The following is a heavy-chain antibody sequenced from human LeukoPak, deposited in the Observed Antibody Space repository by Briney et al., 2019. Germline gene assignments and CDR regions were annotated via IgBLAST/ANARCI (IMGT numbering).Heavy chain of an antibody. CDR1: GYTFTSYY. Sequence: ASVKVSCKASGYTFTSYYMHWVRHAPGQGLEWMGIINPSGGSTSYAQRFQGRVTMTRDMSTSTVYMELSSLRSEDTDVYYCARFSLEVAAAPQSDYWGQGTVVSVSS. CDR2: INPSGGST. CDR3: ARFSLEVAAAPQSDY. V-gene: IGHV1-46*01. D-gene: IGHD6-13*01. J-gene: IGHJ4*02.